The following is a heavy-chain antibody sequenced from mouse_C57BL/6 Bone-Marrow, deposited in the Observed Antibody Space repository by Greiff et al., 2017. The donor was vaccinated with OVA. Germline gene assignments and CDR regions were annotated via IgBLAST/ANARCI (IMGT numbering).Heavy chain of an antibody. CDR1: GYTFTSYW. J-gene: IGHJ4*01. CDR3: ARSANWDAMDY. V-gene: IGHV1-55*01. CDR2: IYPGSGST. Sequence: VQLQQPGAELVKPGASVKMSCKASGYTFTSYWLTWVKQRPGQGLEWIGDIYPGSGSTNYHEKFKSKATLTVDTSSSTAYMQLSSLTSEDSAVYYCARSANWDAMDYWGQGTSVTVSS. D-gene: IGHD4-1*01.